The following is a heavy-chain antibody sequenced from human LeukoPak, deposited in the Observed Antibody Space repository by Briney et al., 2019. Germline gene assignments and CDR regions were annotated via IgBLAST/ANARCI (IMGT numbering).Heavy chain of an antibody. CDR2: ISASGVNT. J-gene: IGHJ4*02. CDR1: GFTFSNYG. V-gene: IGHV3-23*01. Sequence: GGSLRLSCAASGFTFSNYGMAWVRQAPGKGLEWVSGISASGVNTYYADSVKGRFTISRDNSKNTLYLEMSSLRAEDTAVYYCAKVRYCSGVNCYPDDNWGQGTLVTVSS. D-gene: IGHD2-15*01. CDR3: AKVRYCSGVNCYPDDN.